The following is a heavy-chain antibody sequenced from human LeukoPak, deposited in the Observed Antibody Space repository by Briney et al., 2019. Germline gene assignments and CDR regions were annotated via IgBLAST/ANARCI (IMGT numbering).Heavy chain of an antibody. CDR2: INAGNGNT. J-gene: IGHJ6*03. CDR3: ARGHCSSTSCSSRYYYYMDV. CDR1: GYTFTSYA. Sequence: ASVKVSCKASGYTFTSYAMHWVRQAPGQRLEWMGWINAGNGNTKYSQKFQGRVTITRDTSASTAYMELSSLRSEDTAVYYCARGHCSSTSCSSRYYYYMDVWGKGTTVTVSS. D-gene: IGHD2-2*01. V-gene: IGHV1-3*01.